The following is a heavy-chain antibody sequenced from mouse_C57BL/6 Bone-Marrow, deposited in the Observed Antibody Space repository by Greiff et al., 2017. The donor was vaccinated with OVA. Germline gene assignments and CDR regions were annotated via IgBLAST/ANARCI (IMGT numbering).Heavy chain of an antibody. CDR3: ARSYYYGSSPFDY. CDR2: INPYNGGP. CDR1: GSTFTDYY. V-gene: IGHV1-19*01. Sequence: EVQLQQSGPVLVKPGASVKMSCKASGSTFTDYYMNWVKQSHGKSLEWIGVINPYNGGPSYNQKFKGKATLTVDKSSSTAYMELNSLTSEDSAVYYCARSYYYGSSPFDYWGQGTTLTVSS. J-gene: IGHJ2*01. D-gene: IGHD1-1*01.